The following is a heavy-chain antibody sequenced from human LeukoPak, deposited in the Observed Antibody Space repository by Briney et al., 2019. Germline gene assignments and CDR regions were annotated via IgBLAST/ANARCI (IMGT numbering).Heavy chain of an antibody. J-gene: IGHJ4*02. V-gene: IGHV1-69*04. D-gene: IGHD2-15*01. Sequence: RASVKVSCKASGGTFSSYAISWVRQAPGQGLEWMGRIITILGIANYAQKFQGRVTITADKSTSTAYMELSSLRSEDTAVYYCARGYCSGGSCDEFDYWGQGTLVTLSS. CDR3: ARGYCSGGSCDEFDY. CDR2: IITILGIA. CDR1: GGTFSSYA.